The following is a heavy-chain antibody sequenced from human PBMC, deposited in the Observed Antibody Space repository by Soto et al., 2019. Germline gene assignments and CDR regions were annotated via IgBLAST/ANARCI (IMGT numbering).Heavy chain of an antibody. V-gene: IGHV4-34*01. Sequence: SETLSLTCAVYGASFSDYYWTWIRQSPGKGLEWIGEINHSGITNSNPSLKSRATISVDTSKSQFSLKLNSVTAADSAVYFCARLEGLATISYYFDFWGPGALVTVSS. CDR3: ARLEGLATISYYFDF. CDR2: INHSGIT. D-gene: IGHD3-9*01. CDR1: GASFSDYY. J-gene: IGHJ4*02.